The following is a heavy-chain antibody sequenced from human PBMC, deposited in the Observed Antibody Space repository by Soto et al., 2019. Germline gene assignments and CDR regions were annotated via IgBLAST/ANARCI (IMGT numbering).Heavy chain of an antibody. J-gene: IGHJ4*02. Sequence: GGSLRLSCAASGFTFSSYAMSWVRQAPGKGLEWVSAISGSGSTFYADSVKGRFTISRDNSKNTLYLQMNSLRAEDTAVYYCAKEKDYDYVWGSYRYTSDYLGQGTLVTVSS. V-gene: IGHV3-23*01. CDR2: ISGSGST. D-gene: IGHD3-16*02. CDR1: GFTFSSYA. CDR3: AKEKDYDYVWGSYRYTSDY.